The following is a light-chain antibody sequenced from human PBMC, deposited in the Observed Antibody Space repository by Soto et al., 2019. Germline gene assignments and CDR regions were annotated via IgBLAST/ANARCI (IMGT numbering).Light chain of an antibody. V-gene: IGKV3-11*01. CDR2: DAS. CDR3: QQSRDWPLT. J-gene: IGKJ4*01. Sequence: EIVLTQSPGTLSLSPGERATLSCRASQSVNSNLAWYQQKPGQAPRLLIYDASNRATGIPVRFSGSGSVTDFPLTISSLEPEDFAVYYCQQSRDWPLTFGGGTKVEIK. CDR1: QSVNSN.